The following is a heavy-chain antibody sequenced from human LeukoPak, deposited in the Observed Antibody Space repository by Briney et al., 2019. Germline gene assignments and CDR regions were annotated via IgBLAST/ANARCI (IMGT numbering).Heavy chain of an antibody. J-gene: IGHJ6*03. CDR1: GFSFRSYA. CDR2: ICGSGDTT. D-gene: IGHD6-25*01. Sequence: GGSLRLSCVVSGFSFRSYAMHWARQAPGKGLEWVSVICGSGDTTYHADSVKGRLPISRDYSKNTLYPKMHTLRTDHTAIYFCAKGTGYSSAPPKFYSYMDVWGKGTTVTVSS. V-gene: IGHV3-23*01. CDR3: AKGTGYSSAPPKFYSYMDV.